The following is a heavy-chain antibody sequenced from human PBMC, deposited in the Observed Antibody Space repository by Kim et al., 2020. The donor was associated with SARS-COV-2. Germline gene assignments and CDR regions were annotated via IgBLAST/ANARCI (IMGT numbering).Heavy chain of an antibody. CDR2: ISYDGSNK. CDR1: GFTFSSYG. J-gene: IGHJ4*02. Sequence: GGSLRLSCAASGFTFSSYGMHWVRQAPGKGLEWVAVISYDGSNKYYADSVKGRFTISRDNSKNTLYLQMNSLRAEDTAVYYCARGREGWQLGPFDYWGQGTLVSVSS. CDR3: ARGREGWQLGPFDY. V-gene: IGHV3-33*05. D-gene: IGHD6-13*01.